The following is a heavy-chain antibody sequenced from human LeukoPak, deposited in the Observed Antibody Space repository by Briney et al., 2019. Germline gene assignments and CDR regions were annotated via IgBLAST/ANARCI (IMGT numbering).Heavy chain of an antibody. V-gene: IGHV4-39*01. J-gene: IGHJ4*02. CDR3: ARQRRYTVAGFDY. Sequence: SETLSLTCTVSGGSISSSSYYWGWIRQPPGKGLEWIGSIYYSGSTYYNPSLKSRVTISVDTSKNQFSLKLSSVTAADTAVYYCARQRRYTVAGFDYWGQGTLVTVSS. CDR2: IYYSGST. CDR1: GGSISSSSYY. D-gene: IGHD6-19*01.